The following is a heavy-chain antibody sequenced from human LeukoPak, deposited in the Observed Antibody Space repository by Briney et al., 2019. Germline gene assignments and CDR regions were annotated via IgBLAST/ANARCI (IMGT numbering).Heavy chain of an antibody. CDR3: AKDSGSTWYLYYFDS. D-gene: IGHD6-13*01. CDR1: GFTFSSYA. V-gene: IGHV3-33*06. J-gene: IGHJ4*02. Sequence: AGGSLRLSCAASGFTFSSYAMSWVRQAPGKGLEWVAVIWYDGTKKYYADSVKGRFTISRDNSKNTLYLQMNSLRAEDTAVYYCAKDSGSTWYLYYFDSWGQGTLVTVSS. CDR2: IWYDGTKK.